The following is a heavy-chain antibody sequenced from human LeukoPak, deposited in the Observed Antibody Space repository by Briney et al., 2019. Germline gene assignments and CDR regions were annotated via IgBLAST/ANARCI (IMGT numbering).Heavy chain of an antibody. Sequence: SVKVSCKASGGTFSSYAISWVRQAPGQGLEWMGGIIPIFGTANYAQKFQGRVTITADESTSTAYMELSSLRSEDMAVYYCARDSVSAIGHDAFHIWGQGTMVTISS. V-gene: IGHV1-69*13. D-gene: IGHD3-10*01. CDR2: IIPIFGTA. CDR1: GGTFSSYA. J-gene: IGHJ3*02. CDR3: ARDSVSAIGHDAFHI.